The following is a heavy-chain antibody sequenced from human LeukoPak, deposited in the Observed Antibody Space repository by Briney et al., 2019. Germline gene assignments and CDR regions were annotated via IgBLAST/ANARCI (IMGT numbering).Heavy chain of an antibody. J-gene: IGHJ4*02. Sequence: GGSLRLSCAASGFTFNNFEMNWVPQAPGKGLECVSYVGGSGSEIRYGDSVKGRFTISRDNAKRSLYLKMNSLRDEDTAVYYCATKVSGSSHFFSWGQGTLVTVSS. V-gene: IGHV3-48*03. CDR3: ATKVSGSSHFFS. CDR1: GFTFNNFE. D-gene: IGHD6-19*01. CDR2: VGGSGSEI.